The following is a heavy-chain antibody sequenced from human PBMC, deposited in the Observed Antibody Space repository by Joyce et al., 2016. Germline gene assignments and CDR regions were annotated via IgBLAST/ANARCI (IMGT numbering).Heavy chain of an antibody. CDR1: GGPFSGFF. D-gene: IGHD6-19*01. CDR3: ARSQWLAPLMY. J-gene: IGHJ4*02. CDR2: INNSGGT. V-gene: IGHV4-34*01. Sequence: QVQLQQWCAGLLKPSETLSLTCAVSGGPFSGFFCTWVRQPPGKGLEWIGDINNSGGTNYNPSLKTRFTFSVDTSKNQFSLKLTSLSAADKAVYYCARSQWLAPLMYWGQGTPVTVSS.